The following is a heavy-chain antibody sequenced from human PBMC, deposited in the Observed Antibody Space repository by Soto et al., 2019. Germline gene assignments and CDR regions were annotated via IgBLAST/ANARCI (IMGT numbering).Heavy chain of an antibody. Sequence: ASVKVSCKASGGTFGSDAITWVRQAPGQGLEWMGWIIPDSGGTHYAQKFQGRVTMTRDTSISTAYLELTRLRSDDTAVYYCARDREMDYFDYWGQGTLVTVSS. V-gene: IGHV1-2*02. J-gene: IGHJ4*02. D-gene: IGHD2-2*03. CDR3: ARDREMDYFDY. CDR1: GGTFGSDA. CDR2: IIPDSGGT.